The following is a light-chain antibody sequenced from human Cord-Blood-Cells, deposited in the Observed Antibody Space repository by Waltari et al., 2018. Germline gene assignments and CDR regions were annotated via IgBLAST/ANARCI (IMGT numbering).Light chain of an antibody. V-gene: IGKV1-5*03. CDR3: QQYNSYSPMYT. CDR2: KAS. Sequence: DIQMTPSPSTLSASVGDRLTITCRASQSISSWLAWYQQKPGKAPKLLIYKASSLESGVPSRFSGSGSGTEFTLTISSLQPDDFATYYCQQYNSYSPMYTFGQGTKLEIK. CDR1: QSISSW. J-gene: IGKJ2*01.